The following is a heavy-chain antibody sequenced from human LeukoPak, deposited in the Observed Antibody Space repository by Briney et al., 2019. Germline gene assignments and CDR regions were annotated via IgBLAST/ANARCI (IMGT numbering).Heavy chain of an antibody. V-gene: IGHV5-10-1*01. D-gene: IGHD3-10*01. CDR1: GYSFTSYW. CDR3: ARDYYGSGSRNWFDP. J-gene: IGHJ5*02. CDR2: IDPSDSYT. Sequence: GESLKISCKGSGYSFTSYWISLVRQMPGKGLEWMGRIDPSDSYTNYSPSFQGHVTISADKSISTAYLQWSSLKASDTAMYYCARDYYGSGSRNWFDPWGQGTLVTVSS.